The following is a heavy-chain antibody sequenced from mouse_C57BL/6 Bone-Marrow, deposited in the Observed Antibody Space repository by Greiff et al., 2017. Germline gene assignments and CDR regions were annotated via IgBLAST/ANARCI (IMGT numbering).Heavy chain of an antibody. J-gene: IGHJ4*01. D-gene: IGHD1-1*01. CDR2: IYPGDGDT. Sequence: VQLQESGPELVKPGASVKISCKASGYAFSSSWMNWVKQRPGKGLEWIGRIYPGDGDTNYNGKFKGKATLTADKSSRTAYMQLSSLTSEDSAVYFCARGITTVAPSMDYWGQGTSVTVSS. V-gene: IGHV1-82*01. CDR1: GYAFSSSW. CDR3: ARGITTVAPSMDY.